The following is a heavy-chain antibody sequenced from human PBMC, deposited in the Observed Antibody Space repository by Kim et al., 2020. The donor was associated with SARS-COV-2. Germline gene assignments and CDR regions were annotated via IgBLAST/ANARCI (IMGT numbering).Heavy chain of an antibody. V-gene: IGHV3-20*01. D-gene: IGHD3-9*01. CDR3: ASHVDSTEVDAFDI. Sequence: ADSVKGRFTSARDNAKNSLYLQMNSLRAEDTALYHCASHVDSTEVDAFDIWGQGTMVTVSS. J-gene: IGHJ3*02.